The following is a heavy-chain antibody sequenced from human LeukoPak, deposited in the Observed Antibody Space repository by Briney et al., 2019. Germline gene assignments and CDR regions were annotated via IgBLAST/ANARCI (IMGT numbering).Heavy chain of an antibody. Sequence: GGSLRLSCAASGFIFHRYAFHWVRQAPGKGLEWVAAISYDGRHTNYADSVKGRFTISRDNSKNTLYLQINSLRPEDTAVYYCARGTPYYDSRSSYYLDCWGQGTLVTVSS. CDR3: ARGTPYYDSRSSYYLDC. CDR1: GFIFHRYA. V-gene: IGHV3-30*04. J-gene: IGHJ4*02. D-gene: IGHD3-22*01. CDR2: ISYDGRHT.